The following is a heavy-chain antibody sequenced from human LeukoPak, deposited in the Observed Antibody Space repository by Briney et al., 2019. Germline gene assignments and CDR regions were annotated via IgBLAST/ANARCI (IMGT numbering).Heavy chain of an antibody. V-gene: IGHV1-18*01. Sequence: GASVKVSCKASGYTFTSYGISWVRQAPGQGLEWMGWISAYNGNTNYAQKLQGRVTMTTDTSTSTAYMELRSLRSDDTAVYYCARDVEYSSSSVFSDYWGQGTLVTASS. J-gene: IGHJ4*02. CDR3: ARDVEYSSSSVFSDY. CDR1: GYTFTSYG. D-gene: IGHD6-6*01. CDR2: ISAYNGNT.